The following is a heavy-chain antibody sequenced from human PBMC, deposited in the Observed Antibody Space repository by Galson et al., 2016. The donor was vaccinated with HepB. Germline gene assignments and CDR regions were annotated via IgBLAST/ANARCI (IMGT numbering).Heavy chain of an antibody. Sequence: SETLSLTCTVSGGSISATNYYWGWIRQPPGRGLEWIGSIYHTESTNYNPSLESRVTISVDTAKNHLTLSLNSVTAADTAVYYCATGIVVAGKMYYHYMDVWGKGTSVTVSS. D-gene: IGHD6-19*01. V-gene: IGHV4-39*01. CDR2: IYHTEST. CDR3: ATGIVVAGKMYYHYMDV. CDR1: GGSISATNYY. J-gene: IGHJ6*03.